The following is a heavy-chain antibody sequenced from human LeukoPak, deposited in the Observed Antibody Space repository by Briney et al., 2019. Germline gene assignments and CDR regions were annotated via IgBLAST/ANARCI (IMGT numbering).Heavy chain of an antibody. CDR2: TIPYLGMA. D-gene: IGHD6-6*01. J-gene: IGHJ6*03. Sequence: SVKVSCKASGGTFSTDAISWVRQAPGQGLEWMGRTIPYLGMALYAQRFKGRVTITADKSPSTAYMELSSLRSEDTAVYYCARDVGTFKSLEYSSSGYYYYYMDVWGKGTTVTVSS. CDR1: GGTFSTDA. CDR3: ARDVGTFKSLEYSSSGYYYYYMDV. V-gene: IGHV1-69*04.